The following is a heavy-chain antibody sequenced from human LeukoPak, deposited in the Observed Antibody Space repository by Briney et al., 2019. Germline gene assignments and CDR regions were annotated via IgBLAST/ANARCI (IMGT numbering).Heavy chain of an antibody. Sequence: GGSLRLSCAVSGFTFSSYAMSWVRQAPGKGLEWVSAISGSGGSTYHADSVKGRFTISRDNSKNTLYLQMNSLRAEDTAVYYCANSIAADGECYWGQGTLVTVSS. J-gene: IGHJ4*02. CDR2: ISGSGGST. D-gene: IGHD6-13*01. V-gene: IGHV3-23*01. CDR3: ANSIAADGECY. CDR1: GFTFSSYA.